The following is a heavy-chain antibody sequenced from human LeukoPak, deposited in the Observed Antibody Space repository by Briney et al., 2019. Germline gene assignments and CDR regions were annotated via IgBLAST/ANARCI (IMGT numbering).Heavy chain of an antibody. V-gene: IGHV1-69*06. D-gene: IGHD5-24*01. Sequence: SVKVSCKASGGTFSSYAISWVRQAPGQGLEWMGGIIPIFGTANYAQKFQGRVTITADKSTSTAYMELSSLRSEDTAVYYCARVAGDGYKRVTFDYWGQGTLVTVSS. CDR1: GGTFSSYA. CDR3: ARVAGDGYKRVTFDY. J-gene: IGHJ4*02. CDR2: IIPIFGTA.